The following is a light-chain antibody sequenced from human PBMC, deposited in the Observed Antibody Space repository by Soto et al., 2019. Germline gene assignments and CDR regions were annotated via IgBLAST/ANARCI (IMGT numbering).Light chain of an antibody. CDR3: QHHHSYS. CDR1: QSISSW. Sequence: DIQMTQSPSTLSASVGDRVTITCRASQSISSWLAWYQQKPGKAPKLLIYDPSSLESGVPSRFSGSGSGTEFTLTIISLQPDDFATYYCQHHHSYSFGQGTKVE. J-gene: IGKJ1*01. CDR2: DPS. V-gene: IGKV1-5*01.